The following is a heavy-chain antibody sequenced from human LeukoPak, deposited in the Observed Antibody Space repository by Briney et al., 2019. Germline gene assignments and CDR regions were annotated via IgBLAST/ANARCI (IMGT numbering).Heavy chain of an antibody. CDR3: ARGPGGGYDSPGGMDV. J-gene: IGHJ6*02. Sequence: ASVKVSCKASGYTFTGYYMHWVRQAPGQGLEWMGWINPNSGGTNYAQKFQGRVTMTRDTSISTAYMELSRLRSDDTAVYYCARGPGGGYDSPGGMDVWGQGTTVTASS. CDR1: GYTFTGYY. D-gene: IGHD5-12*01. CDR2: INPNSGGT. V-gene: IGHV1-2*02.